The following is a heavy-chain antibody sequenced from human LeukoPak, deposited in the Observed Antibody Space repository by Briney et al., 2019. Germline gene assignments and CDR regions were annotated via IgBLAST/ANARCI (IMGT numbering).Heavy chain of an antibody. CDR2: IDTDGRST. V-gene: IGHV3-74*01. Sequence: GGSLRLSCAVSGFTFINHWMHWVRQVPGEGLQWVSRIDTDGRSTNYADSVKGRFTISRDNSKNTLYLQMNSLRAEDTAVYYCARGGALLWFGESKRYYYYGMDVWGQGTTVTVSS. CDR1: GFTFINHW. CDR3: ARGGALLWFGESKRYYYYGMDV. D-gene: IGHD3-10*01. J-gene: IGHJ6*02.